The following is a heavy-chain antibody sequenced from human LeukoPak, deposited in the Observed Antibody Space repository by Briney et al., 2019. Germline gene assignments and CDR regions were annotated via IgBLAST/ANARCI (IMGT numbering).Heavy chain of an antibody. CDR2: FIPIFGTA. D-gene: IGHD1-26*01. V-gene: IGHV1-69*13. CDR1: GGTFSSYA. J-gene: IGHJ4*02. Sequence: SVKVSCKASGGTFSSYAISWVRQAPGQGLGWMGGFIPIFGTANYAQKFQGRVTITADEYTSTAYMELSSLRFEDTAVYYCAREGVGATKRGAFDYWGQGTLVTVSS. CDR3: AREGVGATKRGAFDY.